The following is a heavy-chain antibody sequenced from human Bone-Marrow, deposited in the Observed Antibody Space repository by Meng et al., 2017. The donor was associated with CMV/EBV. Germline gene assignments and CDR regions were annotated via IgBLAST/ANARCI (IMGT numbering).Heavy chain of an antibody. Sequence: GESLKISCAASAFTVSNNYMSWVRQAPGKGLEWVSVIYSGGSTYYADSVKGRFTIFRDKSKITLYLQMNSLRAEDTAMYYCARDGSGAGSAFDIWGQGTMVTVSS. CDR3: ARDGSGAGSAFDI. V-gene: IGHV3-53*01. CDR1: AFTVSNNY. D-gene: IGHD3-10*01. CDR2: IYSGGST. J-gene: IGHJ3*02.